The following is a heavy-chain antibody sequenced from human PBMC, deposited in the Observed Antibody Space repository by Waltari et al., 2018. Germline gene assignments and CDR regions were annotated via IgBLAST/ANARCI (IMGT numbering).Heavy chain of an antibody. CDR3: SLSLNS. J-gene: IGHJ4*02. Sequence: EVQLVESGGGLVQPGGSLRLSCAASGFTFSNSWMDWVRQAPGKGLEGVANIKPDGSERHYVDSVQGRFTVSRDNAQNLLYLQINTLRVDDTAVYYCSLSLNSWGQGTLVTVSP. CDR1: GFTFSNSW. CDR2: IKPDGSER. V-gene: IGHV3-7*01.